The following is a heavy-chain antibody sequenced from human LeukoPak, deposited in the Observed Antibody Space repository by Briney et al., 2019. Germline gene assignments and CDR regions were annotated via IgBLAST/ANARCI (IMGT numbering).Heavy chain of an antibody. D-gene: IGHD6-13*01. CDR3: ARFARGLAAAPDY. CDR1: GGSISSSSYY. V-gene: IGHV4-39*01. CDR2: IYYSGST. J-gene: IGHJ4*02. Sequence: PSETLSLTCTVSGGSISSSSYYWGWIRQPPGKGLEWIGSIYYSGSTYYNPSLKSRVTISVDTSKNQCSLKLSSVTAADTAVYYCARFARGLAAAPDYWGRGTPVTVSS.